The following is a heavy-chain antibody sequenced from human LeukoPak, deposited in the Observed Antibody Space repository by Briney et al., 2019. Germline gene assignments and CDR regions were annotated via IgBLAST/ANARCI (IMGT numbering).Heavy chain of an antibody. D-gene: IGHD4/OR15-4a*01. V-gene: IGHV3-23*01. CDR3: ARRANSPMNYAFDI. CDR2: IRGCGGAA. J-gene: IGHJ3*02. Sequence: GGSPRLSCAASGFTFCSYAITWVREAPGKGLEWVSTIRGCGGAALYADSVKGRFTISRDTSRSAVYVEMTSLRAEDTAVYYCARRANSPMNYAFDIWGQGTVVTVS. CDR1: GFTFCSYA.